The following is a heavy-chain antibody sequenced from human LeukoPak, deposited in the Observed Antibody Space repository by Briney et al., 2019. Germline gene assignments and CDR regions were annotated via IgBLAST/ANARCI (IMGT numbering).Heavy chain of an antibody. D-gene: IGHD4-11*01. CDR2: IRYDGSNK. V-gene: IGHV3-30*02. J-gene: IGHJ6*03. Sequence: GGSLRLSCAASGFTFSSYGMHWVRQAPGKGLEWVAFIRYDGSNKYYADSVKGRFTISRDNAKNSLFLQMNSLRAEDTAVYYCARVSNSYYYMDVWGKGTTVTVSS. CDR1: GFTFSSYG. CDR3: ARVSNSYYYMDV.